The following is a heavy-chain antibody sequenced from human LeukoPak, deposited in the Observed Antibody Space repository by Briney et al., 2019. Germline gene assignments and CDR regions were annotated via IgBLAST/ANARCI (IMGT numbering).Heavy chain of an antibody. Sequence: GESLKISCKGSGYSFTSYWIGWVRQMSGKGLEWMGIIYPGDSDTKYSPSFQGQVTISADKSISTAYLQWSSLKASDTAMYYCARAKVDYDILTGYYVYYYGMDVWGQGTTVTVSS. CDR2: IYPGDSDT. D-gene: IGHD3-9*01. J-gene: IGHJ6*02. V-gene: IGHV5-51*01. CDR3: ARAKVDYDILTGYYVYYYGMDV. CDR1: GYSFTSYW.